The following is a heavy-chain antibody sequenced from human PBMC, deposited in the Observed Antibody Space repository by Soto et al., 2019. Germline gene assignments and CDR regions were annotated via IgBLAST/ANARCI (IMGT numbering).Heavy chain of an antibody. Sequence: QVQLVKSGAEMKKPGSSVKVSCQSSEGTFNTYAMNWVRQAPGQGPEWMGDISPMFGAANYAPKFQGRVTITADESTGTSYMQLSSLTSEDTALYFCAREVQVHTPAFVYWGQGTLVTVSS. CDR1: EGTFNTYA. J-gene: IGHJ4*02. CDR3: AREVQVHTPAFVY. D-gene: IGHD3-10*01. CDR2: ISPMFGAA. V-gene: IGHV1-69*19.